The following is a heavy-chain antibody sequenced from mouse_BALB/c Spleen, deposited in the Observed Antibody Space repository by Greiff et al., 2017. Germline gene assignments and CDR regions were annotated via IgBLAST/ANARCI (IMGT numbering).Heavy chain of an antibody. CDR3: ARKSYRYDVAMDY. CDR1: GFSLTSYG. J-gene: IGHJ4*01. Sequence: VMLVESGPGLVQPSQSLSITCTVSGFSLTSYGVHWVRQSPGKGLEWLGVIWSGGSTDYNAAFISRLSISKDNSKSQVFFKMNSLQANDTAIYYCARKSYRYDVAMDYWGQGTSVTVSS. D-gene: IGHD2-14*01. CDR2: IWSGGST. V-gene: IGHV2-2*02.